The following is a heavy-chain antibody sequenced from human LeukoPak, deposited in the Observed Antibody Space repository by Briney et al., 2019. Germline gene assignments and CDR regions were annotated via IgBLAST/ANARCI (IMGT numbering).Heavy chain of an antibody. CDR2: IYYTGNT. V-gene: IGHV4-30-4*08. J-gene: IGHJ4*02. D-gene: IGHD5-18*01. Sequence: SQTLSLTCTVSGGSINSGDYYWSWIRQPPGKGLEWIGYIYYTGNTYYNPSLKSRINISVDTSKKQFYLKLRSVTAADTAVYYCASAYTYASRFVYWGQGTLVTVSS. CDR3: ASAYTYASRFVY. CDR1: GGSINSGDYY.